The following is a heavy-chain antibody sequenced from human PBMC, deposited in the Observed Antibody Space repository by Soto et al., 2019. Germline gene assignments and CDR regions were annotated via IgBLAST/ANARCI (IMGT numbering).Heavy chain of an antibody. CDR2: MNPNSGNT. V-gene: IGHV1-8*01. J-gene: IGHJ3*02. Sequence: GASVKVSCNASGYTFTSYDINWVRQATGQGLAWMGWMNPNSGNTGYAQKFQGRVTMTRNTSISTAYMELSSLRSEDTAVYYCARGAPYYYDSSGYPFDIWGQGTMVTVSS. D-gene: IGHD3-22*01. CDR1: GYTFTSYD. CDR3: ARGAPYYYDSSGYPFDI.